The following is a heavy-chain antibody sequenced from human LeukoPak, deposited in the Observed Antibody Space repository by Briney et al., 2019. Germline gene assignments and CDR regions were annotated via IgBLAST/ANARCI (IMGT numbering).Heavy chain of an antibody. J-gene: IGHJ3*02. D-gene: IGHD2-2*01. V-gene: IGHV1-18*01. Sequence: SVXVSCKASGYTSTSYGISWVRQAPGQGLEWMGWISAYNGNTNYVQKLQGRVTMTTDTSTSTAYMELTSLRSDDTAVYYCARTNYCSSTSCYGPDAFDIWGQGTMVTVSS. CDR3: ARTNYCSSTSCYGPDAFDI. CDR2: ISAYNGNT. CDR1: GYTSTSYG.